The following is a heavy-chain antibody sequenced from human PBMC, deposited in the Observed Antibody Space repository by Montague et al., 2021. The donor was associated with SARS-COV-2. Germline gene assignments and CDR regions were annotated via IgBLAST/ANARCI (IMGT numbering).Heavy chain of an antibody. V-gene: IGHV3-30-3*01. CDR2: ISYDGSNK. CDR1: GFTFSSYA. J-gene: IGHJ4*02. CDR3: ARARRGGYYDSLDY. D-gene: IGHD3-22*01. Sequence: SLRLSCAASGFTFSSYAMHWVRQAPGKGLEWVAVISYDGSNKYYADPVKGRFTISRDNSKNTLYLQMNSLRAEDTAVYYCARARRGGYYDSLDYWGQGTLVTVSS.